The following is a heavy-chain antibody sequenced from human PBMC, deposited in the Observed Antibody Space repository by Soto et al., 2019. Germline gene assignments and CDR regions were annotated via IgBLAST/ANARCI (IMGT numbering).Heavy chain of an antibody. Sequence: GGSLRLSCAASGFTFSSYAMSWVRQAPGKGLEWVSAISGSGGSTYYADSVKGRFTISRDNSKNPLYLQMNSLRAEDTAVYYCAEAWGSGTYYMDVWGKGTTVTVSS. CDR1: GFTFSSYA. J-gene: IGHJ6*03. D-gene: IGHD3-10*01. CDR2: ISGSGGST. V-gene: IGHV3-23*01. CDR3: AEAWGSGTYYMDV.